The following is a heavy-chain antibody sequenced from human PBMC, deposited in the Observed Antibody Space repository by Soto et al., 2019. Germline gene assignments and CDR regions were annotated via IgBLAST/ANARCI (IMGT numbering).Heavy chain of an antibody. CDR2: IDPSDSYT. CDR3: ARRMKMAADAPSDYYAMDG. CDR1: GYPFTTYL. J-gene: IGHJ6*02. V-gene: IGHV5-10-1*01. D-gene: IGHD6-13*01. Sequence: GESLKISCQRSGYPFTTYLLSWLRQMPGKGLEWMGRIDPSDSYTNYSPSFQGHVTISADKSVGTAYLQWSSLTASDTAMYYCARRMKMAADAPSDYYAMDGWGQGTTVTVS.